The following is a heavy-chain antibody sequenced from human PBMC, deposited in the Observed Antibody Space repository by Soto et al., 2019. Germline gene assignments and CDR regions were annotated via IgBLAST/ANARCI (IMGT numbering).Heavy chain of an antibody. D-gene: IGHD3-10*01. CDR2: IDPSDSYT. CDR1: GYSFTSYW. Sequence: GESLKISCKGSGYSFTSYWISWVRQMPGKGLEWMGRIDPSDSYTNYSPSFQGHVTISADKSISTAYLQWSSLKASDTAMYYCARFGSGSYYSMTYYYGMDVWGQGTTVTVSS. V-gene: IGHV5-10-1*01. CDR3: ARFGSGSYYSMTYYYGMDV. J-gene: IGHJ6*02.